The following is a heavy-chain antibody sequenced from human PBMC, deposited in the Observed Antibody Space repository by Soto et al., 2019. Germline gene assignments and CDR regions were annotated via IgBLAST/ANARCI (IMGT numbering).Heavy chain of an antibody. D-gene: IGHD6-6*01. V-gene: IGHV4-30-2*01. Sequence: QLQLQESGSGLVKPSQTLSLTCAVSGGSISSGGYSWSWIRQPPGKGREWIGYIYHSGSTYYNPWRRSRVTRPVDRSKDQVSRKRSSVTAADTAVDYCAREEYSSSSCDYWGQGTLVTVSS. J-gene: IGHJ4*02. CDR1: GGSISSGGYS. CDR2: IYHSGST. CDR3: AREEYSSSSCDY.